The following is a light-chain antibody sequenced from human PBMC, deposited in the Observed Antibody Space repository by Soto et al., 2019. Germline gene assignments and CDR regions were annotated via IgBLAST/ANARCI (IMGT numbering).Light chain of an antibody. CDR3: QQSFYVPYT. J-gene: IGKJ3*01. Sequence: DIQMTQSPYSLSAAVGDRVTITCRASQSVSNSLNWYQQTSEKPPKLLIYAASSLQSGVPSRFSGSGSGTDFTLTIRSLQPDDCANYYCQQSFYVPYTFGPGTKVDRK. CDR1: QSVSNS. V-gene: IGKV1-39*01. CDR2: AAS.